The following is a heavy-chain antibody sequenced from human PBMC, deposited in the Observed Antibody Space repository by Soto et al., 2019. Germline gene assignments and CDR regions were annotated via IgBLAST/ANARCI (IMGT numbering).Heavy chain of an antibody. D-gene: IGHD3-22*01. Sequence: GGSLRLSCAASGFTFSIYAMTWVRQSPGKGLEWVSSMSRTGDNTYYADSVKGRFTISRDNSKNTLYLQMNSLRAEDAAIYYCAKDQSNSNPLYYFDFWGPGTLVTVSS. V-gene: IGHV3-23*01. CDR2: MSRTGDNT. CDR3: AKDQSNSNPLYYFDF. J-gene: IGHJ4*02. CDR1: GFTFSIYA.